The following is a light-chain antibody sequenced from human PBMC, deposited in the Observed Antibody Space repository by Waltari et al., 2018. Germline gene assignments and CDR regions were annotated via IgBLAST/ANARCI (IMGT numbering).Light chain of an antibody. CDR1: RSDVGGYNS. J-gene: IGLJ2*01. Sequence: QSALTQPASVSGSPGQSITIPCTGTRSDVGGYNSVSWYQQHPGKAPKLMIYDVSNRPSGVSNRFSGSKSGNTASLTISGLQAEDEADYYCSSYTSSSTVVFGGGTKLTVL. CDR3: SSYTSSSTVV. CDR2: DVS. V-gene: IGLV2-14*03.